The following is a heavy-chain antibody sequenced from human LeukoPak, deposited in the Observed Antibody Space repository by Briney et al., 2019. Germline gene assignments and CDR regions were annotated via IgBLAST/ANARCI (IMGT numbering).Heavy chain of an antibody. CDR3: ARGERIGAVDNWFDP. CDR1: GGTFGNIA. Sequence: SVKVSCKAFGGTFGNIAVTWVRQAPGQGLEWMGGIIPIFGIPNSAQKFQGRVTITAEESTSTVYMELSSLTSDDTAVYYCARGERIGAVDNWFDPWDQGTLVTVSS. J-gene: IGHJ5*02. D-gene: IGHD6-13*01. V-gene: IGHV1-69*13. CDR2: IIPIFGIP.